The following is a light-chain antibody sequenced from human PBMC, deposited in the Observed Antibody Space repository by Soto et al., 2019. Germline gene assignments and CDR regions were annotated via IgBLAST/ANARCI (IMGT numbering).Light chain of an antibody. J-gene: IGLJ1*01. Sequence: QSVLTQPPSVSGAPGQRVTIPCTGSSSNIGAGYDVNWYQQLPGTVPKLLIYGNSNRPSGVPDRFSGSKSGTSASLAITGLQSEDEADYYGQSYTSSLSYVFGTGTKLTVL. CDR2: GNS. V-gene: IGLV1-40*01. CDR3: QSYTSSLSYV. CDR1: SSNIGAGYD.